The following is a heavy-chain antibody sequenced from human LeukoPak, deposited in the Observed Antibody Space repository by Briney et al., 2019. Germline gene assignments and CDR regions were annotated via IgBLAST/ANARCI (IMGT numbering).Heavy chain of an antibody. Sequence: PSETLSLTCTVSGSSISSYYWSWLRQPPGKGLEWIGYIYYTGSTNYSPSLKSRVTISVDTSKNHFSLKLTSVTAADTAVHYCARHPIFGGSNVYAFDYWGQGTLVTVSS. CDR2: IYYTGST. CDR1: GSSISSYY. V-gene: IGHV4-59*08. D-gene: IGHD3-16*01. J-gene: IGHJ4*02. CDR3: ARHPIFGGSNVYAFDY.